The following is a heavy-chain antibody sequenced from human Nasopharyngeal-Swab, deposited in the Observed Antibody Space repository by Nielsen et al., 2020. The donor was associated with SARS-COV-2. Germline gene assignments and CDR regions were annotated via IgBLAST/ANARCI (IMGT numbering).Heavy chain of an antibody. CDR3: TRGAVTMRDTLDI. CDR2: TNSDGSST. J-gene: IGHJ6*02. D-gene: IGHD3-22*01. CDR1: GFTFSRHW. V-gene: IGHV3-74*01. Sequence: GESLKISCAASGFTFSRHWMHWVRQAPGKGLVWVSRTNSDGSSTSYADSVKGRFTISRDNAKNTLYLQMTSLRADDTAVYYCTRGAVTMRDTLDIWGQGTTVTVSS.